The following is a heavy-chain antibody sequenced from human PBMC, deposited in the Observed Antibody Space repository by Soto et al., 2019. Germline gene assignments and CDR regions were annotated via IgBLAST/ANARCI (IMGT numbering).Heavy chain of an antibody. Sequence: QVQLKESGPGLVKPSGTLSLSCAVSGGSIKTDNWWSWVRQSPGKGLEWIGEVYHTERINYNPSLQGRVSIPIDTSENLFSLHLISVTAADTCVYFCARNHYHSVSESLGTVSGFDSWGQGTLVTVSS. D-gene: IGHD3-3*01. V-gene: IGHV4-4*02. CDR1: GGSIKTDNW. J-gene: IGHJ4*02. CDR3: ARNHYHSVSESLGTVSGFDS. CDR2: VYHTERI.